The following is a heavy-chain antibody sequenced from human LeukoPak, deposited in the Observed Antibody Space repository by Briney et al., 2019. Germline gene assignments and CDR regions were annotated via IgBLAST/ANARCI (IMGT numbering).Heavy chain of an antibody. CDR3: ARETYSSSWYNWFDP. CDR2: IKKDGSEK. Sequence: GGSLRLSCAASGFTFSSYWMSWVRQAPGKGLEWVANIKKDGSEKYYVDSVKGRFTISRDNAKNSLYLQMNSLRAEDTAVYYCARETYSSSWYNWFDPWGQGTLVTVSS. V-gene: IGHV3-7*01. J-gene: IGHJ5*02. D-gene: IGHD6-13*01. CDR1: GFTFSSYW.